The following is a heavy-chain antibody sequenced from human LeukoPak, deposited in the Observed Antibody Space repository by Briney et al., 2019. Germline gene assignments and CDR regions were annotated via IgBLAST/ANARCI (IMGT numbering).Heavy chain of an antibody. CDR1: GITLSNYG. V-gene: IGHV3-23*01. D-gene: IGHD3-22*01. J-gene: IGHJ4*02. Sequence: PGGSLRLSCAVSGITLSNYGMSWVRQAPGKGLEWVAGISGSGGSTNYADSVKGRFTISRDNPKNTLFLQMNSLRAEDTAVHFYAKRGVVIRVILVGFHKEAYYFDSWGQGALVTVSS. CDR3: AKRGVVIRVILVGFHKEAYYFDS. CDR2: ISGSGGST.